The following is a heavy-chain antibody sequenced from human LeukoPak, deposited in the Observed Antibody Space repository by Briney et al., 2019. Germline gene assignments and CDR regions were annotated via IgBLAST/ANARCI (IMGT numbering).Heavy chain of an antibody. V-gene: IGHV3-30-3*01. CDR3: ARERPENTGVQLLGY. J-gene: IGHJ4*02. CDR2: ISHEGSNK. CDR1: GFTFSRFS. D-gene: IGHD5-18*01. Sequence: GGSLRLSCAASGFTFSRFSFHWVRQAPGKGLEWVAVISHEGSNKYYADSVKGRFTISRDNSKKTVYLQMNSLRPEDTAVYYCARERPENTGVQLLGYWGQGTRVTVPS.